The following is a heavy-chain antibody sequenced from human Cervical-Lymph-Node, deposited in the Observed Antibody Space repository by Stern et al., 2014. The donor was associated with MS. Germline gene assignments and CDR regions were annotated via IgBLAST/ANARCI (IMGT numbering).Heavy chain of an antibody. Sequence: VQLVESGAEVKKPGASVKVSCKASGYTFTSYAMHWVRQAPGQRLEWMGWINAGNGNTKYSQKFQGRVTITRDTSASTAYMELSSLRSEDTAVYYCARERRLAVAGTLRYFDYWGQGTLVTVSS. J-gene: IGHJ4*02. CDR2: INAGNGNT. V-gene: IGHV1-3*01. CDR1: GYTFTSYA. D-gene: IGHD6-19*01. CDR3: ARERRLAVAGTLRYFDY.